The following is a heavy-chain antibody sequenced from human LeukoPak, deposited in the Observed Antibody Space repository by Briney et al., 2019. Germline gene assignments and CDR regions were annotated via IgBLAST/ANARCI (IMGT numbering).Heavy chain of an antibody. CDR1: GFTFSSYA. V-gene: IGHV3-7*01. CDR2: IKHDGSEK. J-gene: IGHJ4*02. D-gene: IGHD3-3*01. CDR3: ATDRGWRTSGYYLYYFEY. Sequence: GGSLRLSCAASGFTFSSYAMSWVRQAPGKGLEWVASIKHDGSEKYYVDSVRGRFTISRDNTMNSLYLQMSSLRAEDTAVYYCATDRGWRTSGYYLYYFEYWGQGTLVTYSS.